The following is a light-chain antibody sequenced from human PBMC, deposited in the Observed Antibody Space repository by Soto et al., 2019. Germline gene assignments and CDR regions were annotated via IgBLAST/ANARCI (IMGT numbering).Light chain of an antibody. Sequence: EIMLTQSPGTLSVSPGERATLSCRASQSVRSNFLAWYQQKPGKAPRLLTYGASNRATGIPERFSGSGSGQDFPLTITRLEVEDFAMYYCKRYDSLRTFGQGTKVDIK. CDR3: KRYDSLRT. CDR1: QSVRSNF. CDR2: GAS. V-gene: IGKV3-20*01. J-gene: IGKJ1*01.